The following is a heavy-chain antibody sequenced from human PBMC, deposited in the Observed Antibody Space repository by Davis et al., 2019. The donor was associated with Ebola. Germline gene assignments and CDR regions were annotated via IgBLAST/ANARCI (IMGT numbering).Heavy chain of an antibody. J-gene: IGHJ4*02. CDR1: GGSISSGGYY. CDR3: ARSPTTYGIPFWYFDY. D-gene: IGHD1-26*01. V-gene: IGHV4-30-2*01. CDR2: MYHSRST. Sequence: PSETLSLTCTVSGGSISSGGYYWSWLRQPPGKGLEWIGYMYHSRSTYYNPSLKSRVTISVDRSKNQFSLKLSSVTAADTAVYYCARSPTTYGIPFWYFDYWGQGTLVTVSS.